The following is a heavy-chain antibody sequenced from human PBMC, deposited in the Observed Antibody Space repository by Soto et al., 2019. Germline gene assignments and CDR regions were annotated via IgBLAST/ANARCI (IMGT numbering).Heavy chain of an antibody. CDR1: GGTFSSYA. D-gene: IGHD2-2*02. Sequence: GASVKVSCKASGGTFSSYAISWVRQAPGQGLEWMGGIIPIFGTANYAQKFQGRVTITADESTSTAYMELSSLRSEDTAVYYCARSRGSGYCISTSCYNPALDYYGMDVWGQGTTVTVSS. J-gene: IGHJ6*02. V-gene: IGHV1-69*13. CDR3: ARSRGSGYCISTSCYNPALDYYGMDV. CDR2: IIPIFGTA.